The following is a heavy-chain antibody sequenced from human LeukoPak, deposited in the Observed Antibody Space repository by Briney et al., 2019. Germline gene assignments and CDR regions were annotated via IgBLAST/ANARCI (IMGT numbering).Heavy chain of an antibody. CDR3: ASVGSSGWPDYFDY. D-gene: IGHD6-19*01. Sequence: KPSETLSLTCTVSGGSISSSSYYWGWIRQPPGKGLEWIGSIYYSGSTYYNPSLKSRVTISVDTSKNQFSLKVSSVTAADTAVYYCASVGSSGWPDYFDYWGQGTLVTVSS. V-gene: IGHV4-39*01. CDR2: IYYSGST. J-gene: IGHJ4*02. CDR1: GGSISSSSYY.